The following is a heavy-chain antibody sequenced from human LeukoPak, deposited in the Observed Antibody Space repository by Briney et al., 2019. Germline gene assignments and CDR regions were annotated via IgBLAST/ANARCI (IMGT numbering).Heavy chain of an antibody. CDR2: ISYDGSNK. V-gene: IGHV3-30-3*01. CDR3: AREGYSYAYDY. D-gene: IGHD5-18*01. Sequence: GGSLRLSCAASGFTFSSYAMHWVRQAPGKGLEWVAVISYDGSNKYYADSVKGRFTISRDNSKNTLFLQMNSLRAEDTAVYYCAREGYSYAYDYWGQGTLITVSS. CDR1: GFTFSSYA. J-gene: IGHJ4*02.